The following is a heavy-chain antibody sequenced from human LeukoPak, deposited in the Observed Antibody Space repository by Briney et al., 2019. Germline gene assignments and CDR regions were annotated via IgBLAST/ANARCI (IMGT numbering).Heavy chain of an antibody. V-gene: IGHV4-34*01. CDR3: ARRASVAATLDY. CDR1: GESFSGHY. J-gene: IGHJ4*02. D-gene: IGHD2-15*01. CDR2: VNHSGTT. Sequence: SEPLSLTCAVYGESFSGHYWSWIRQPPGKGLEWIGEVNHSGTTNYNPSLKSRVTISVDTSKNQFSLKLRSVTAADTAVYYCARRASVAATLDYWGQGTLVTVSS.